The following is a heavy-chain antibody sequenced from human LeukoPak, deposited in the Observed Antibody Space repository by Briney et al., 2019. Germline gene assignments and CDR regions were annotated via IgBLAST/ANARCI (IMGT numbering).Heavy chain of an antibody. CDR1: GGSISSSSYD. Sequence: PSETLSLTCTVSGGSISSSSYDWGWIRQPPGKGRELIGSIYYSGSTYYNPSLKSRVTISVDTSKNQFSLKLSTVTAADPAVYYCARSMVRAIIYYMDVWGQGTTVTVSS. CDR2: IYYSGST. D-gene: IGHD3-10*01. CDR3: ARSMVRAIIYYMDV. J-gene: IGHJ6*03. V-gene: IGHV4-39*01.